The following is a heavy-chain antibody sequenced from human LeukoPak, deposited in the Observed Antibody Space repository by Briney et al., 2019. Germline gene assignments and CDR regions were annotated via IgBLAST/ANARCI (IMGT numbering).Heavy chain of an antibody. CDR3: AREDDTGRYMGDDAFDI. CDR1: GASISTNSYY. J-gene: IGHJ3*02. V-gene: IGHV4-39*07. Sequence: SETLSLTCTVSGASISTNSYYWGWLRQPPGKGLEWLGSIYYSGSTYYNPSLKSRVTISIDTSKNQFSLRLRSVTAADTAVYYCAREDDTGRYMGDDAFDIWGQGTMVTVSS. CDR2: IYYSGST. D-gene: IGHD1-26*01.